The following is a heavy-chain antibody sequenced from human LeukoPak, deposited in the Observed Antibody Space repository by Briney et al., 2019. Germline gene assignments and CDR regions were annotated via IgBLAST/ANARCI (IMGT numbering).Heavy chain of an antibody. J-gene: IGHJ4*02. V-gene: IGHV3-53*01. D-gene: IGHD2-2*01. Sequence: GGSLILSFASPGFTVSSNYIGSGRQAPGKGLELDSVIYRDRNTYSAASGKSRFTIPRDNSKNTLYLQMNSLRAEDTAVYYCARGAPEGYCSSTSCPSDYWGQGTLVTVSS. CDR3: ARGAPEGYCSSTSCPSDY. CDR1: GFTVSSNY. CDR2: IYRDRNT.